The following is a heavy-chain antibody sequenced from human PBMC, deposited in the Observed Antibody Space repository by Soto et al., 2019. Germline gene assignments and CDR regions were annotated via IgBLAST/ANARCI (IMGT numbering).Heavy chain of an antibody. CDR2: IDWDDDK. D-gene: IGHD5-12*01. CDR1: GFSLSTSGMR. J-gene: IGHJ4*02. CDR3: ARIRDGYNYFDY. V-gene: IGHV2-70*04. Sequence: GPTLVNPTHTLTLTCTFSGFSLSTSGMRVSWIRQPPGKALEWLARIDWDDDKFYSTSLKTRLTISKDTSKNQVVLTMTNMDPVDTATYYCARIRDGYNYFDYWGQGTLVTVSS.